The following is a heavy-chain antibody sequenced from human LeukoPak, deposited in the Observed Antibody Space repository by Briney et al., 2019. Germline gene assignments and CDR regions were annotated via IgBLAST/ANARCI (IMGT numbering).Heavy chain of an antibody. Sequence: PGGSLRLSCAVSGFTFSSYGMHWVRQAPGKGLEWVAVIWNDGSNKYYADSVKGRFTISRDNSKNTLYLQMNSLRAEDTAVYYCARIHSLYYYDSSGYGAFDIWGQGTMVTVSS. CDR3: ARIHSLYYYDSSGYGAFDI. CDR1: GFTFSSYG. V-gene: IGHV3-33*01. J-gene: IGHJ3*02. D-gene: IGHD3-22*01. CDR2: IWNDGSNK.